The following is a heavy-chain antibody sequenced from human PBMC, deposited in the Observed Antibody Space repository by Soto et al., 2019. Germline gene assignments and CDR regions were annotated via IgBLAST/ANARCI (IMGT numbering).Heavy chain of an antibody. J-gene: IGHJ4*02. CDR1: GYTLTELS. D-gene: IGHD5-18*01. V-gene: IGHV1-24*01. Sequence: ASVKVSCKVSGYTLTELSMHWVRQAPGKGLEWMGGFDPEDGETIYAQKFQGRVTMTEDTSTDTAYMELSSLRSEDTAVYYCATDGGRGYSYGYDYWGQGTLVTVSS. CDR3: ATDGGRGYSYGYDY. CDR2: FDPEDGET.